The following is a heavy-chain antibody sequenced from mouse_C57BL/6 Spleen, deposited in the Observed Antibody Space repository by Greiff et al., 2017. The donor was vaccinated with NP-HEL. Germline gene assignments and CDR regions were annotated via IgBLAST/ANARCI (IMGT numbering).Heavy chain of an antibody. D-gene: IGHD2-4*01. V-gene: IGHV2-2*01. Sequence: QVQLKQSGPGLVQPSQSLSITCTVSGFSLTSYGVHWVRQSPGKGLEWLGVIWSGGSTDYNAAFISRLSISKDNSKSQVFFKKNSLQADDTAIYYCATNNDYGYAMDYWGQGTSVTVSS. CDR2: IWSGGST. CDR1: GFSLTSYG. J-gene: IGHJ4*01. CDR3: ATNNDYGYAMDY.